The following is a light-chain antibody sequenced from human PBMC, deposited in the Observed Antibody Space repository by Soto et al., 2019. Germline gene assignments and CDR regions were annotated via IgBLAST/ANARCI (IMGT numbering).Light chain of an antibody. CDR2: AAS. V-gene: IGKV1-39*01. J-gene: IGKJ5*01. CDR1: QSISSY. Sequence: DIQMTQSPSSLSASVGDRVAITCRASQSISSYLNWYQQKPGNAPKVLIYAASNLQTGVPSRFSGSGSGTDGTLTINSLQPEDFATYSCQQSYSTPITFGQGTRLEIK. CDR3: QQSYSTPIT.